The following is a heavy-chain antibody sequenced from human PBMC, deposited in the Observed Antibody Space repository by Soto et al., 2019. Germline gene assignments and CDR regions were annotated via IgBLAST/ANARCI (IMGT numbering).Heavy chain of an antibody. J-gene: IGHJ5*02. V-gene: IGHV3-30*18. CDR3: AKDHYESSGYYQFDP. CDR1: GFTFSSYG. CDR2: VSDDGSNK. D-gene: IGHD3-22*01. Sequence: QVQLVESGGGVVQPGRSLRLSCAASGFTFSSYGMHWVRQAPGKGLEWVAVVSDDGSNKYYADSVKGRFTISRDNSKNTLYLQMNSLRAEDTAVYYCAKDHYESSGYYQFDPWGQGTLVTVSS.